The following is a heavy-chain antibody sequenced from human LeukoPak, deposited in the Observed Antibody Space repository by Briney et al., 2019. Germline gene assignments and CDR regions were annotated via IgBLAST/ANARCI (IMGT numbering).Heavy chain of an antibody. CDR1: GFTFSNFG. J-gene: IGHJ4*02. V-gene: IGHV3-23*01. CDR2: ISGSGGNM. CDR3: AKDAGPQQLVFFDS. Sequence: GGSLRLSCTATGFTFSNFGMAWVRQAPGQGLEWVSTISGSGGNMYQADSVEGRFTISRDNSRSTLYLQMNSLRAEDTAVYYCAKDAGPQQLVFFDSWGQGTLVTVSS. D-gene: IGHD6-6*01.